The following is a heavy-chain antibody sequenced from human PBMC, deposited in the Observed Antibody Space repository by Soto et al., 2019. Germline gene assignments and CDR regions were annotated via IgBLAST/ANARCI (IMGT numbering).Heavy chain of an antibody. J-gene: IGHJ1*01. D-gene: IGHD6-19*01. CDR2: YDVEAGET. Sequence: QVQLVQSGAEVKKPGASVKVSCKVSGYTVSELSMHWVRQAPGKGLEWMGGYDVEAGETIYAQKYQGRVTIADDTSXQXXYMELSSPRSEDTAVYYCATPSVYSSGWNNSPGAPNEDLHHWGQGTRVTVSS. V-gene: IGHV1-24*01. CDR1: GYTVSELS. CDR3: ATPSVYSSGWNNSPGAPNEDLHH.